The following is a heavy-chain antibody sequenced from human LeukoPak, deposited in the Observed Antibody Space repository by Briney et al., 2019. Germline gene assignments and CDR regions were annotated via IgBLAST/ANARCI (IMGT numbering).Heavy chain of an antibody. CDR3: ARHPRLWYYDFWSGYYYFDY. CDR1: RYSFTSYW. CDR2: IYPGDSDT. D-gene: IGHD3-3*01. V-gene: IGHV5-51*01. Sequence: GESLKISCKGSRYSFTSYWIGWVRQMPGKGLEWMGIIYPGDSDTRYSPSFQGQVTISADKSISTAYLQWSSLEASDTAMYYCARHPRLWYYDFWSGYYYFDYWGQGTLVTVSS. J-gene: IGHJ4*02.